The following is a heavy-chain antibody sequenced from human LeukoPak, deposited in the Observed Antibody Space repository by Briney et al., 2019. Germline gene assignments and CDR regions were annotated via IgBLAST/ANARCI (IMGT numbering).Heavy chain of an antibody. D-gene: IGHD2-15*01. CDR3: AREYCSGGSCYFEDYFDY. CDR2: INAGNGNT. J-gene: IGHJ4*02. CDR1: GYTFTSYA. Sequence: GASVKVSCKASGYTFTSYAMHWVRQAPGQRLEWMGWINAGNGNTKYSQKLQGRVTITRDTSASTAYMELSSLRSEDTAVYYCAREYCSGGSCYFEDYFDYWGQGTLVTVSS. V-gene: IGHV1-3*01.